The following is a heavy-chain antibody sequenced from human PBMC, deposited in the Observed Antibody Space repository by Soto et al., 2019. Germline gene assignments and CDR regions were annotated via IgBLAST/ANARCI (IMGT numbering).Heavy chain of an antibody. CDR2: IDHSDSYT. CDR3: SRHGVNNPYFLDV. D-gene: IGHD1-26*01. CDR1: GYSFTGYW. V-gene: IGHV5-10-1*01. Sequence: GESLKISWKASGYSFTGYWISGVRQMPGKGLEWMGRIDHSDSYTKYSPSFQGHVTISADKSISTASLQWSSLEASDTAMYYCSRHGVNNPYFLDVWGQGTTVTVSS. J-gene: IGHJ6*01.